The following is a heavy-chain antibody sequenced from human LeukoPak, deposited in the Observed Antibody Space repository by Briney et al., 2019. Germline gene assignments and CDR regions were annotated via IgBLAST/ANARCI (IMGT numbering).Heavy chain of an antibody. CDR1: GYSISSGYY. D-gene: IGHD5-18*01. CDR2: IYHSGST. Sequence: SETLSLTCTVSGYSISSGYYWGWIGQPPVKGLEWIGSIYHSGSTYYNPSLKSRVTISVDTSTNQFSLKLTSVTAADTAVYYCARDRTGRNTAQDDYWGQGTLVTVSS. J-gene: IGHJ4*02. CDR3: ARDRTGRNTAQDDY. V-gene: IGHV4-38-2*02.